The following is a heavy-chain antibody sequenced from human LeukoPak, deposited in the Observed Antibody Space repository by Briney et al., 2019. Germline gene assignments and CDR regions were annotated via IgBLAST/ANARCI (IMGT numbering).Heavy chain of an antibody. CDR3: ARDLGTAVAGRSPSHD. CDR2: IIPILGIA. J-gene: IGHJ4*02. CDR1: GGTFSSYA. Sequence: GASVKVSCTASGGTFSSYAISWVRQAPGQGLEWMGRIIPILGIANYAQKFQGRVTITADKSTSTAYMELSSLRSEDTAVYYCARDLGTAVAGRSPSHDWGQGTLVTVSS. V-gene: IGHV1-69*04. D-gene: IGHD6-19*01.